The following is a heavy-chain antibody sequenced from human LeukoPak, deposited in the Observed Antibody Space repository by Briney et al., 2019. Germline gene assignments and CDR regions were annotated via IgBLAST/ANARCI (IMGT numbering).Heavy chain of an antibody. J-gene: IGHJ4*02. CDR2: ISYDGSNK. D-gene: IGHD2-2*01. Sequence: GGSLRLSCTASGFSFSTYAMHWVRQAPGKGLEWVAGISYDGSNKYYVDAVKGRFTISRDNSKNTLYLQMNSLRADDTSVYYCAKAGCSSTTCYANSWGQGNLVTVSS. V-gene: IGHV3-30*18. CDR1: GFSFSTYA. CDR3: AKAGCSSTTCYANS.